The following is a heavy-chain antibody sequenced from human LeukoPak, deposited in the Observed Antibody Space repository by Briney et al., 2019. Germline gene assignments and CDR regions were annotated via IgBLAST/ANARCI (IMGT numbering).Heavy chain of an antibody. CDR3: ATKFDF. J-gene: IGHJ4*02. Sequence: GGSLRLSCAVSGLFVSSNYMTWVRQAPGKGLEWVSSIYAAGSTYYADSVKGRFTISRDNSKNTLYLRMNSLTAEDTAMYYCATKFDFWGQGTLVTVSS. CDR1: GLFVSSNY. V-gene: IGHV3-53*01. CDR2: IYAAGST.